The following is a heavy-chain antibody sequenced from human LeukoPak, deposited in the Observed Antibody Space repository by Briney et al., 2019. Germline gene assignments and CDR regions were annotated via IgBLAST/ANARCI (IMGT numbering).Heavy chain of an antibody. CDR2: IYTSGST. Sequence: SETLSLTCTVSGGSISSYYWSWIRQPAGKGLEWIGRIYTSGSTNYNPSLTSRVTMSVDTSKNQSSLKLSSVTAADTSVYYCARDRYCSSTSCYPPYYFDYWGQGTLVTVSS. CDR3: ARDRYCSSTSCYPPYYFDY. CDR1: GGSISSYY. V-gene: IGHV4-4*07. D-gene: IGHD2-2*01. J-gene: IGHJ4*02.